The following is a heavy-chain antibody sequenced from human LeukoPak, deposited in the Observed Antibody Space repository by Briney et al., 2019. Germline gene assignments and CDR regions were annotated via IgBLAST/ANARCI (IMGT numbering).Heavy chain of an antibody. CDR2: INPNNGGT. CDR3: ARVKFFGVVTNALDI. V-gene: IGHV1-2*02. Sequence: ASVKVSCKSSGYTFTDYFIHWVRQAPGQGLEWMGWINPNNGGTNFAQKSQGRVTMTRDTSISTVHMELSRLRSDDTAIYFCARVKFFGVVTNALDIWGQGTMVTVSS. CDR1: GYTFTDYF. J-gene: IGHJ3*02. D-gene: IGHD3-3*01.